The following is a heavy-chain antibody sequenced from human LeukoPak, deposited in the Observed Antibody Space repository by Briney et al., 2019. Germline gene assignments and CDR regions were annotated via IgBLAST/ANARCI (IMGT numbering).Heavy chain of an antibody. D-gene: IGHD1-7*01. CDR1: GGSISSYY. CDR2: IYYSGST. J-gene: IGHJ4*02. CDR3: AREGTGTTSGFDY. Sequence: PSETLSLTCTVSGGSISSYYWSWIRQPPGKGLEWIGYIYYSGSTNCNPSLKSRVTISVDTSKNQFSLKLSSVTAADTAVYYCAREGTGTTSGFDYWGQGTLVTVSS. V-gene: IGHV4-59*01.